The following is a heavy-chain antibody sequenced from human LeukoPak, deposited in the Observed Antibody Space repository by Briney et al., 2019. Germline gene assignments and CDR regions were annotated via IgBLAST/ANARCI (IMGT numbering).Heavy chain of an antibody. CDR3: ARAHGSFDY. V-gene: IGHV4-4*07. CDR2: IYNSGSP. CDR1: GGSISSYY. D-gene: IGHD2-2*03. J-gene: IGHJ4*02. Sequence: PSETLSLTCTVSGGSISSYYWNWIRQPAGKVLEWIGRIYNSGSPNYNPSLKSRVTMSVDTSKNQFSLKLSSVTAADTAVYYCARAHGSFDYWGQGTLVTVSS.